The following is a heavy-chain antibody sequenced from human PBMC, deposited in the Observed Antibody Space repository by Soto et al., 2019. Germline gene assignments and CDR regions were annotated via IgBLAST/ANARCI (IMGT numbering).Heavy chain of an antibody. CDR3: ARYCSSTSCLPYYYYYGMDV. V-gene: IGHV1-2*02. D-gene: IGHD2-2*01. J-gene: IGHJ6*02. CDR1: GYTFTGYY. Sequence: ASVKVSCKASGYTFTGYYMHWVRQAPGQGLEWMGWINPNSGGTNYAQKFQGRVTMTRDTSISTAYMELSRLRSDDTAVYYCARYCSSTSCLPYYYYYGMDVWGQGTTVTVSS. CDR2: INPNSGGT.